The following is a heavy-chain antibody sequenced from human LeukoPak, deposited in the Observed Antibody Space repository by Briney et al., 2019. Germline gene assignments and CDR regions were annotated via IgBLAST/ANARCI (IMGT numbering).Heavy chain of an antibody. CDR2: INSDGSIT. CDR1: GFTFTTYW. Sequence: GGSLRLSCAASGFTFTTYWMHWVRHAPGKGLVWVSHINSDGSITSYADSVRGRFTISRDNAKNTLYLQMNSLRAEDTAVYYCARDAVDTANAVWGQGTTVTVSS. CDR3: ARDAVDTANAV. V-gene: IGHV3-74*01. J-gene: IGHJ6*02. D-gene: IGHD5-18*01.